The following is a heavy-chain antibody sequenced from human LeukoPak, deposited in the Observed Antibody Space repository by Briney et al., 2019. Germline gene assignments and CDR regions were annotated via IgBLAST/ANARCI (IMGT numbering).Heavy chain of an antibody. CDR2: INPNSGGT. V-gene: IGHV1-2*02. J-gene: IGHJ4*02. CDR3: ARYAIFGVVIDDY. Sequence: ASVNVSCKASGYTFTGYYMHWVRQAPGQGLEWMGWINPNSGGTNYAQKFQGRVTMTRDTSISTAYMELSRLRSDDTAVYYCARYAIFGVVIDDYWGQGTLVTVSS. CDR1: GYTFTGYY. D-gene: IGHD3-3*01.